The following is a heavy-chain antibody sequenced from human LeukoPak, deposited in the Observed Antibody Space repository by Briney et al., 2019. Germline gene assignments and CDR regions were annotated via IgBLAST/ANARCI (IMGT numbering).Heavy chain of an antibody. J-gene: IGHJ4*02. CDR3: ASGAVAAFDY. D-gene: IGHD6-19*01. V-gene: IGHV3-21*01. CDR2: ISSSSSYI. CDR1: GFTFTDYT. Sequence: GGSLRLSCAASGFTFTDYTMHWVRQAPGKGLEWVSSISSSSSYIYYADSVKGRFTISRDNAKNSLYLQMNSLRAEDTAVYYCASGAVAAFDYWGQGTLVTVSS.